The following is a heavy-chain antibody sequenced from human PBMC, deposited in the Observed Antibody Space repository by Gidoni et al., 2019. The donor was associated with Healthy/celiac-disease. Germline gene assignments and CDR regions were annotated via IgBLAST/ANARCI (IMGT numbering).Heavy chain of an antibody. CDR2: ISSSSSYT. CDR1: GFTFSASY. D-gene: IGHD3-10*01. CDR3: ARAQYYYGSGSYLMRRAFDI. Sequence: QVQLVESGGGLVKPGGVLRLPCAASGFTFSASYMSWIRQAPGKGLAWVSYISSSSSYTNYADSVKGRFTISRDNAKNSLYLQMNSLRAEDTAVYYCARAQYYYGSGSYLMRRAFDIWGQGTMVTVSS. V-gene: IGHV3-11*05. J-gene: IGHJ3*02.